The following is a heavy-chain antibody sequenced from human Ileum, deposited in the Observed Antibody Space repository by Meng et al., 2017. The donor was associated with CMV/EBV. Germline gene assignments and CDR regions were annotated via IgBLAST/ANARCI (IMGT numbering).Heavy chain of an antibody. CDR2: INPNTGDT. J-gene: IGHJ4*02. Sequence: QLVQSGGEVKKPGASVKVSCKASGYTFVGYYIHWIRQAPGQGFEWMGWINPNTGDTDYAQKFRDRVTMTRDTSISTVFMDLNWLKSDDTAVYYCARGPSNGDFDYWGQGTLVTVSS. CDR3: ARGPSNGDFDY. V-gene: IGHV1-2*02. D-gene: IGHD4-17*01. CDR1: GYTFVGYY.